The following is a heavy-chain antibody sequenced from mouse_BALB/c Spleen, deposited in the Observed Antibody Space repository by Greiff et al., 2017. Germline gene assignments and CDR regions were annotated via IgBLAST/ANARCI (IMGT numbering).Heavy chain of an antibody. V-gene: IGHV5-17*02. Sequence: DVMLVESGGGLVKPGGSLKLSCAASGFTFSSFGMHWVRQAPEKGLEWVAYISSGSSTIYYADTVKGRFTISRDNPKNTLFLQMTSLRSEDTAMYYCAREGWDGAYWGQGTLVTVSA. CDR3: AREGWDGAY. D-gene: IGHD3-3*01. J-gene: IGHJ3*01. CDR1: GFTFSSFG. CDR2: ISSGSSTI.